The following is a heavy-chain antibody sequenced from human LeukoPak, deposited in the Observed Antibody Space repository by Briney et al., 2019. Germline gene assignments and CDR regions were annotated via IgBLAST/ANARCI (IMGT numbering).Heavy chain of an antibody. V-gene: IGHV3-21*04. CDR3: AREHQLLSSCYYNDMDV. CDR1: GFTFSSYS. CDR2: ISSSSSYI. D-gene: IGHD2-2*01. Sequence: GGSLRLSCVASGFTFSSYSMNWVRQAPGKGLEWVSSISSSSSYIYYADSVKGRFTISRDNAKNSLYLQMNSLRVEDTAVYFCAREHQLLSSCYYNDMDVWGQGTTVTVSS. J-gene: IGHJ6*02.